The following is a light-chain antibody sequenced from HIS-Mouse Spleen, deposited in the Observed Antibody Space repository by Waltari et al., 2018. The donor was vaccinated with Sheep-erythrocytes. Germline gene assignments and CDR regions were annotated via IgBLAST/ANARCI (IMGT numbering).Light chain of an antibody. V-gene: IGLV2-23*01. CDR3: CSYAGSSTWV. J-gene: IGLJ3*02. CDR2: EGS. Sequence: QSALTQPASVSGSPGQSITIPCTGTSSAVGRYNLVSWYQQHPGKAPKLMTYEGSKRPSGVSNRFSGSKSGNTASLTISGLQAEDEADYYCCSYAGSSTWVFGGGTKLTVL. CDR1: SSAVGRYNL.